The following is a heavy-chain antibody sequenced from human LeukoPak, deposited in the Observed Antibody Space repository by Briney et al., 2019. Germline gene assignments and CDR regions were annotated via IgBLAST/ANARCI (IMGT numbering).Heavy chain of an antibody. CDR1: GFTFSNYG. Sequence: GGSLRLSCAASGFTFSNYGMHWVRQAPGKGLEWVAVIWYDGSNKYYADSVKGRFTISRDNSKSTLYLQMNSLRAEDTAVYYCARGSYGDYVGVDYWGQGTLVTVSS. J-gene: IGHJ4*02. CDR3: ARGSYGDYVGVDY. D-gene: IGHD4-17*01. V-gene: IGHV3-33*01. CDR2: IWYDGSNK.